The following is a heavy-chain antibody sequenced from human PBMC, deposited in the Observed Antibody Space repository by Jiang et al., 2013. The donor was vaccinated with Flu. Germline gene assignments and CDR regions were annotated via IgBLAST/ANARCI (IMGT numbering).Heavy chain of an antibody. V-gene: IGHV3-66*02. D-gene: IGHD3-16*01. CDR2: IYSGGST. J-gene: IGHJ6*02. Sequence: QLLESGGGLVQPGGSLRLSCAASGFTVSSNYMSWVRQAPGKGLEWVSVIYSGGSTYYADSVKGRFTISRDNSKNTLYLQMNSLRAEDTAVYYCARDASGGVHLGMDVWGQGTTVTVSS. CDR1: GFTVSSNY. CDR3: ARDASGGVHLGMDV.